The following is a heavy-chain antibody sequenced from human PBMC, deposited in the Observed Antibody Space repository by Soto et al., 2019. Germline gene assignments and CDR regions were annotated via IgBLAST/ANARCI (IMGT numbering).Heavy chain of an antibody. V-gene: IGHV3-7*01. Sequence: GGSLRLSCAASGFTFSSSWMSWVRQAPGKGLEWVANIKQDGSETYYVDSVKGRFTISRDNAKNSLYMQLNTLRAEDTAVYYCARRIAAAGSFDYWGQGTLVTVS. CDR2: IKQDGSET. D-gene: IGHD6-13*01. CDR1: GFTFSSSW. J-gene: IGHJ4*02. CDR3: ARRIAAAGSFDY.